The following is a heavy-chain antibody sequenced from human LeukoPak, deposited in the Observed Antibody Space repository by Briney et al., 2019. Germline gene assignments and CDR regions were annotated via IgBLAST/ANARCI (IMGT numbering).Heavy chain of an antibody. D-gene: IGHD3-10*01. CDR1: GFTFRNYG. Sequence: GGSLRLSCVASGFTFRNYGMHWVRQAPGKGLEWVAFIRFDETNKYYADSVKGRFTISRDNSKNTLYLQMNSLRAEDTAVYYCAKAPRHRGISMVRGVREDHYMDVWGKGTTVTISS. CDR2: IRFDETNK. CDR3: AKAPRHRGISMVRGVREDHYMDV. J-gene: IGHJ6*03. V-gene: IGHV3-30*02.